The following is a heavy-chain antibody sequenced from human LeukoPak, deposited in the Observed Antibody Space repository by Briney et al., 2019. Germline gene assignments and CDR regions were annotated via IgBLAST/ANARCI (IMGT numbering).Heavy chain of an antibody. CDR2: IIPIFGTA. J-gene: IGHJ4*02. V-gene: IGHV1-69*13. D-gene: IGHD6-13*01. Sequence: ASVKVSCKASGGTFSSYAISWVRQAPGQGLEWMGGIIPIFGTANYAQTFQGRVTITADESTSTAYMELSSLRSEDTAVYYCARAFGGGSSSWYGTTTFDYWGQGTLVTVS. CDR3: ARAFGGGSSSWYGTTTFDY. CDR1: GGTFSSYA.